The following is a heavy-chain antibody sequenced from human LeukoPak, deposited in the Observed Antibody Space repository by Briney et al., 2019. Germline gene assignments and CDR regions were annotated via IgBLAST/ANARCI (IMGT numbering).Heavy chain of an antibody. J-gene: IGHJ4*02. Sequence: GESLKISCKGSGYSFTNHWIGWVRQMPGKGLEWMGIIYPGDSDTRYSPSFKGQVTISADKSISTAYLQWSSLKASDTAMYYCARSTVTTLPNDYWGQGTLVTVSS. CDR3: ARSTVTTLPNDY. D-gene: IGHD4-17*01. V-gene: IGHV5-51*01. CDR1: GYSFTNHW. CDR2: IYPGDSDT.